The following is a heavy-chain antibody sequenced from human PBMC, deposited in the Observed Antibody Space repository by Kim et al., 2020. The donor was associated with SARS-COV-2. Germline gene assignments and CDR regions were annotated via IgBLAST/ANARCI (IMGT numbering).Heavy chain of an antibody. CDR2: ISAYNGNT. J-gene: IGHJ6*02. V-gene: IGHV1-18*01. D-gene: IGHD3-10*01. CDR3: ARGVLLWFGELTRTYYYYGMDV. Sequence: ASVKVSCKASGYTFTSYGISWVRQAPGQGLEWMGWISAYNGNTNYAQKLQGRVTMTTDTSTSTAYMELRSLRSDDTAVYYCARGVLLWFGELTRTYYYYGMDVWGQGTTVTVSS. CDR1: GYTFTSYG.